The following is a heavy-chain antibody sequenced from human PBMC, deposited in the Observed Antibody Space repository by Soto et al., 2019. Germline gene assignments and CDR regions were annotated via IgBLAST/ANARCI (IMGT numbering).Heavy chain of an antibody. Sequence: GGSLRLSCAASGFTFSSYWMHWVRQAPGKGLVWVSRIHSDGSSTIYADSVKGRFTISRDNAKNTLYLQMNSLRAEDTAVYYCAREAGDGFYYCDYWGQGTLVTVSS. CDR1: GFTFSSYW. CDR3: AREAGDGFYYCDY. D-gene: IGHD7-27*01. V-gene: IGHV3-74*01. J-gene: IGHJ4*02. CDR2: IHSDGSST.